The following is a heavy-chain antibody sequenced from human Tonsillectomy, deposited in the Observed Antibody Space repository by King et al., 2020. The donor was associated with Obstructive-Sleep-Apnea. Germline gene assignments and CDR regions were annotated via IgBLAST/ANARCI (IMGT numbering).Heavy chain of an antibody. V-gene: IGHV3-15*01. CDR2: IKSKTDGGTT. CDR1: GFTFSNAW. CDR3: YTDGCSNTSSYNGCFDL. Sequence: VQLVESGGGLVKPGGSLRLSCAASGFTFSNAWMSWVRQAPGKGLEWVGRIKSKTDGGTTDYAAPVKGRFIILRDDSKNTLYLQMNSLKTEDTAVYYCYTDGCSNTSSYNGCFDLWGQGTMVTVSS. D-gene: IGHD2/OR15-2a*01. J-gene: IGHJ5*02.